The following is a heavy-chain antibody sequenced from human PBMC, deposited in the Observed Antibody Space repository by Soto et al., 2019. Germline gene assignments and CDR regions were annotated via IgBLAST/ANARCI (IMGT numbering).Heavy chain of an antibody. CDR1: GGSISSGGYY. D-gene: IGHD6-13*01. CDR2: IYYSGST. CDR3: ARGDYSSPNWFDP. Sequence: KPSETLSLTCTVSGGSISSGGYYWSWIRQHPGKGLEWIGYIYYSGSTYYNPSLKSRVTISVDTSKNQFSLKLSSVTAADTAVYYCARGDYSSPNWFDPWGQGTLVTVSS. J-gene: IGHJ5*02. V-gene: IGHV4-31*03.